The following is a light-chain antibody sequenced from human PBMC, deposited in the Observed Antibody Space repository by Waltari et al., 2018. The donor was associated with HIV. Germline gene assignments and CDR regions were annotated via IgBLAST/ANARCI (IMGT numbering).Light chain of an antibody. Sequence: QSALTQPASVSGSPGQSVTISCAGSTSDVGAYNYVSWFQQHPGKAPKLMIFEVSGRPSGFSDRFSGSKSGNTASLTISGLRPEDEADYYCTSYTSRNTYVFGSGTKISV. CDR3: TSYTSRNTYV. V-gene: IGLV2-14*01. J-gene: IGLJ1*01. CDR1: TSDVGAYNY. CDR2: EVS.